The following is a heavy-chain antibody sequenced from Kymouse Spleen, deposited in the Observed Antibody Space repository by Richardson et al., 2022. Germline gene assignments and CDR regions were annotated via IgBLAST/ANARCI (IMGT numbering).Heavy chain of an antibody. CDR1: GFTFSGSA. Sequence: EVQLVESGGGLVQPGGSLKLSCAASGFTFSGSAMHWVRQASGKGLEWVGRIRSKANSYATAYAASVKGRFTISRDDSKNTAYLQMNSLKTEDTAVYYCTRHPVLPPYGMDVWGQGTTVTVSS. J-gene: IGHJ6*02. CDR3: TRHPVLPPYGMDV. D-gene: IGHD3-10*01,IGHD3-22*01,IGHD3-3*01. CDR2: IRSKANSYAT. V-gene: IGHV3-73*02.